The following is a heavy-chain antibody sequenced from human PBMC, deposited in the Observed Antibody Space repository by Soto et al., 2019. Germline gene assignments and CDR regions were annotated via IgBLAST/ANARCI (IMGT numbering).Heavy chain of an antibody. CDR2: INHSGST. Sequence: TSETLSLTCAVYGGSFSGYYWSWIRQPPGKGLEWIGEINHSGSTNYNPSLKSRVTISIDTSKNQFSLKLSSVTAADTAVYYCARGRNWTLLGYWGQGTLVTVSS. CDR3: ARGRNWTLLGY. J-gene: IGHJ4*02. V-gene: IGHV4-34*01. D-gene: IGHD1-20*01. CDR1: GGSFSGYY.